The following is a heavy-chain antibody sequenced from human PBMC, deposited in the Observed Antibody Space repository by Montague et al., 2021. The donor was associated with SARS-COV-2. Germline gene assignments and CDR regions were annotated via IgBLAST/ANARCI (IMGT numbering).Heavy chain of an antibody. CDR3: ARVLIVGAYYYYGMDV. Sequence: SLRLSCAASGFPFSSYSMNWVRQAPGKGLEWVSSISSSSYIYYADSVKGRFTISRDNAKNSLYLQMNSLRAEDTAVYYCARVLIVGAYYYYGMDVWGQGTTVIVSS. CDR1: GFPFSSYS. J-gene: IGHJ6*02. D-gene: IGHD1-26*01. CDR2: ISSSSYI. V-gene: IGHV3-21*01.